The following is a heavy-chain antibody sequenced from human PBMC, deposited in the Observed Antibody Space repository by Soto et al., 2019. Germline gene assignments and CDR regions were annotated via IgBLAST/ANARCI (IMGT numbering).Heavy chain of an antibody. CDR1: GGSFSGYY. Sequence: QVQLQQWGAGLLKPSETLSLTCAVYGGSFSGYYWSWIRQPPGKGLEWIGEINHSGSTNYNPSLKSRVTISVDTSKNQFSLKLSSVTAADTAVYYCAILNIPYIAVAGTDYWGQGTLVTVSS. CDR2: INHSGST. CDR3: AILNIPYIAVAGTDY. D-gene: IGHD6-19*01. J-gene: IGHJ4*02. V-gene: IGHV4-34*01.